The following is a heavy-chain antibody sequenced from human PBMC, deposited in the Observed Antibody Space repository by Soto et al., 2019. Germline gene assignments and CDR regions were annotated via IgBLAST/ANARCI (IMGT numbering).Heavy chain of an antibody. CDR1: GGSISSGGYY. D-gene: IGHD4-17*01. CDR3: ARDSGDYEDLRLSYGMDV. J-gene: IGHJ6*02. Sequence: SETLSLTCTVSGGSISSGGYYWSWIRQHPGKGLEWIGYIYYSGSTYYNPSLKSRVTISVDTSKNHFSLKLSSVTAADTAVYYCARDSGDYEDLRLSYGMDVWGQGTTVTVSS. V-gene: IGHV4-31*03. CDR2: IYYSGST.